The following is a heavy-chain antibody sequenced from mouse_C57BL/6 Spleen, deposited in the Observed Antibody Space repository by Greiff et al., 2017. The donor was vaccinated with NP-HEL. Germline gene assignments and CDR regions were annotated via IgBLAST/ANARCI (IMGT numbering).Heavy chain of an antibody. V-gene: IGHV5-9-1*02. CDR1: GFTFSSYA. J-gene: IGHJ3*01. Sequence: VKLMESGEGLVKPGGSLKLSCAASGFTFSSYAMSWVRQTPEKRLEWVAYISSGGDYIYYADTVKGRFTISRDNARNTLYLQMSSLKSEDTAMYYCTRENDYEAYWGQGTLVTVSA. CDR3: TRENDYEAY. D-gene: IGHD2-4*01. CDR2: ISSGGDYI.